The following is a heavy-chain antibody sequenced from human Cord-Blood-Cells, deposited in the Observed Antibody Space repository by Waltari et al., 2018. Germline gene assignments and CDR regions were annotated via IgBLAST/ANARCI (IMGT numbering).Heavy chain of an antibody. J-gene: IGHJ5*02. CDR2: INHSGST. D-gene: IGHD5-12*01. CDR3: ARVGRQLVATSGNP. CDR1: GGSFSGYY. Sequence: QVQLQQWGAGLSKPSETLSLTCAVYGGSFSGYYWSWIRQPPGKGLEWIGEINHSGSTNYNPSLKSRVTISVDTSKNQFSLKLSSVTAADTAVYYCARVGRQLVATSGNPWGQGTLVTVSS. V-gene: IGHV4-34*01.